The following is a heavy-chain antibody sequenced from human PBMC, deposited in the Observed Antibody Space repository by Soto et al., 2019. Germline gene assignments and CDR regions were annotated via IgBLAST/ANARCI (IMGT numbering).Heavy chain of an antibody. CDR1: GGSFSGYY. J-gene: IGHJ6*03. Sequence: QVQLQQWGAGLLKPSETLSLTCAVYGGSFSGYYWSWIRQPPGKGLEWIGEINHSGSTNYNPSLKSRVTISVDTSKNQFSLKLSSVTAADTAVYYCARESRHSFSSYRHPYYYYYMDVWSKGTTVTVSS. CDR3: ARESRHSFSSYRHPYYYYYMDV. V-gene: IGHV4-34*01. D-gene: IGHD1-26*01. CDR2: INHSGST.